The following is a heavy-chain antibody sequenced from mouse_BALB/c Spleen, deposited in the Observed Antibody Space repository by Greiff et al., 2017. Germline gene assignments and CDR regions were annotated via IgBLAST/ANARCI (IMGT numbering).Heavy chain of an antibody. CDR1: GYAFSSYW. Sequence: VQGVESGAELVRPGSSVKISCKASGYAFSSYWMNWVKQRPGQGLEWIGQIYPGDGDTNYNGKFKGKATLTADKSSSTAYMQLSSLTSEDSAVYFCARGEQLGLRLDYWGQGTSVTVS. J-gene: IGHJ4*01. CDR3: ARGEQLGLRLDY. V-gene: IGHV1-80*01. D-gene: IGHD3-1*01. CDR2: IYPGDGDT.